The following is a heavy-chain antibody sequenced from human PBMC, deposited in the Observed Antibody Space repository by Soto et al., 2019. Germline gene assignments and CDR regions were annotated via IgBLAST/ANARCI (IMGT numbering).Heavy chain of an antibody. J-gene: IGHJ6*02. CDR3: ARDQYIVVVPVAFAHYYYYYGMDV. V-gene: IGHV3-33*01. CDR1: GFTFSSYG. Sequence: GGSLRLSCAASGFTFSSYGMHWVRQAPGKGLEWVAVIWYDGSNKYYADSVKGRFTISRDNSKNTLYLQMNSLRAEDTAVYYCARDQYIVVVPVAFAHYYYYYGMDVWGQGTTVTVSS. CDR2: IWYDGSNK. D-gene: IGHD2-2*01.